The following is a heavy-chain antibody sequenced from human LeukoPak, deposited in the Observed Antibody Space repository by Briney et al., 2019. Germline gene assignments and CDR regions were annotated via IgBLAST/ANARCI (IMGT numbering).Heavy chain of an antibody. CDR1: GITFSNYA. CDR2: ISGSAHKI. CDR3: AGRPTGYSSGYIH. J-gene: IGHJ4*02. Sequence: GSLRLSCVASGITFSNYAVSWVRQAPEKGLDWVSVISGSAHKIRYADSVKGRFTISRDNSENIVYLQMNNLRVEDTAVYYCAGRPTGYSSGYIHWGQGTLVTVSS. V-gene: IGHV3-23*01. D-gene: IGHD5-18*01.